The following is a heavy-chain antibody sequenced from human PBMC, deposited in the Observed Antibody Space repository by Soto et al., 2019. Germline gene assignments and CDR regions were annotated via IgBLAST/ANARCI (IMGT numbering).Heavy chain of an antibody. CDR1: GGSFSGYY. CDR2: INHSGST. CDR3: ARGPFLVGATLGAFDI. V-gene: IGHV4-34*01. D-gene: IGHD1-26*01. J-gene: IGHJ3*02. Sequence: SETLSLTCAVYGGSFSGYYWSWIRQPPGKGLEWIGEINHSGSTNYNPSLKSRVTISVDTSKNQFSLKLSSVTAADTAVYYCARGPFLVGATLGAFDIWGQGTMVTVSS.